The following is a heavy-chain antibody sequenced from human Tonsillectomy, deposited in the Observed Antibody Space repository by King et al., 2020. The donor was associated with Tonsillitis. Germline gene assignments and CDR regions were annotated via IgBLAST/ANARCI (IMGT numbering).Heavy chain of an antibody. CDR3: ARNGGDIASDLWNYGMDV. V-gene: IGHV3-21*01. CDR1: GFTFSSYN. J-gene: IGHJ6*02. D-gene: IGHD2-21*02. Sequence: VQLVESGGDLVKPGGSLRLSCAASGFTFSSYNMNWVRQAPGKGLEWVSSISASSSYIYYADSVKGRFTISRDNAKKSLHLQMISLRPEDTAGYYCARNGGDIASDLWNYGMDVWGQGTTVTVSS. CDR2: ISASSSYI.